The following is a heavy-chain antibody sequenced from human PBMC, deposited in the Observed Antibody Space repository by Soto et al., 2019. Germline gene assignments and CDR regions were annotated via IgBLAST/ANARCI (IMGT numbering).Heavy chain of an antibody. CDR3: ARGGYYYALGDY. CDR1: GGSISSGDYY. CDR2: IHYRGIT. V-gene: IGHV4-31*03. J-gene: IGHJ4*02. D-gene: IGHD5-18*01. Sequence: QVQLQESGPGLVKPSQTLSLTCSVSGGSISSGDYYWSWIRQHPGKGLEWIGYIHYRGITYYNPSLKSRDTILVDRSKNQFSLKLNSVTAADTAVYFCARGGYYYALGDYWGQGTLVTVSS.